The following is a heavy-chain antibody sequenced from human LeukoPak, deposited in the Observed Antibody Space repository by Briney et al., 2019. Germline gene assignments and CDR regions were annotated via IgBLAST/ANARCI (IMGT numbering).Heavy chain of an antibody. D-gene: IGHD6-6*01. Sequence: SETLSLTCTVSGGSISSYYWSWIRQPAGKGLEWIGNIYYSGSTYYNPSLKGRLTMSVDRSNNLFSLNLNSVTAADTAVYYCARIIAASQDVFDIWGQGTMITVSS. V-gene: IGHV4-59*04. J-gene: IGHJ3*02. CDR1: GGSISSYY. CDR2: IYYSGST. CDR3: ARIIAASQDVFDI.